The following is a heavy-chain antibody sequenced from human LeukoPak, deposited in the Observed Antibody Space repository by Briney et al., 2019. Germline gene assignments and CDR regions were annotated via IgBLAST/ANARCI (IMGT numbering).Heavy chain of an antibody. CDR1: GFTFGDYA. V-gene: IGHV3-49*03. J-gene: IGHJ4*02. D-gene: IGHD2-21*02. CDR2: ISSKAYGGTT. CDR3: SRDGLYCGGDCWDFDY. Sequence: PGRSLRHSCTASGFTFGDYAMSWFRRAPGKGLEWVGFISSKAYGGTTEYAASVKGRFTISRDDSKSIAYLQMNSLKTEDTAVYYCSRDGLYCGGDCWDFDYWGQGTLVTVSS.